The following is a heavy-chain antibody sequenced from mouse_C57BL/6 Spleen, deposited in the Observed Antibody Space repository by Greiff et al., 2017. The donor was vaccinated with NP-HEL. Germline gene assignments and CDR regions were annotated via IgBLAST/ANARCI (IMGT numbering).Heavy chain of an antibody. CDR2: IRSKSNNYAT. V-gene: IGHV10-1*01. CDR3: VRPLYDGYYAMDY. CDR1: GFSFNTYA. D-gene: IGHD2-3*01. J-gene: IGHJ4*01. Sequence: EVKLVESGGGLVQPKGSLKLSCAASGFSFNTYAMNWVRQAPGKGLEWVARIRSKSNNYATYYADSVKDRFTISRDDSESMLYLQMNNLKTEDTAMYYCVRPLYDGYYAMDYWGQGTSVTVSS.